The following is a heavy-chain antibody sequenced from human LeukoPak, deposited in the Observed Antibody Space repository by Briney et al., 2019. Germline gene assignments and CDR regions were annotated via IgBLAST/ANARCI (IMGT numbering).Heavy chain of an antibody. CDR1: GFTFSNYE. Sequence: GGSLRLSCAASGFTFSNYEMNWVRQAPGKGLEWVSYIGSSGTNIYYADSVKGRLTISRDNARNSLYLQMNSLRAEDTAIYYCARDSSGYYSPFDYWGQGTLVTVSS. CDR2: IGSSGTNI. D-gene: IGHD3-22*01. J-gene: IGHJ4*02. V-gene: IGHV3-48*03. CDR3: ARDSSGYYSPFDY.